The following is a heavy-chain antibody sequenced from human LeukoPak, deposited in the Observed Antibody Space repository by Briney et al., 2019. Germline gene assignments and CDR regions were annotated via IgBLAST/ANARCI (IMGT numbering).Heavy chain of an antibody. CDR1: GFTVSSNY. J-gene: IGHJ4*02. D-gene: IGHD3-9*01. V-gene: IGHV3-66*01. CDR3: AREEVLTGYSYFDH. CDR2: IYSGGNT. Sequence: GGSLRLSCVASGFTVSSNYMSWVRQAPGKGLEWVSVIYSGGNTYYADSVKGRFTISRDSSKNTLFLQMNSLRAEDTAMYYCAREEVLTGYSYFDHWGQGTLVTVSS.